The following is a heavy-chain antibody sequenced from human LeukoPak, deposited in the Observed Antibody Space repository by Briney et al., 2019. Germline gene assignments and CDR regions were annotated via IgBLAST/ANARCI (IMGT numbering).Heavy chain of an antibody. CDR1: GFTFSSYT. Sequence: GGSLRLSCAASGFTFSSYTMNWVRQALGQGLEWVSTISDPHSGSQTHYADSVKGRFTISRDDSQNTVYLQMNSLRAEDTAVYYCAKAIHFWSGPMGTGYWGQGTLVTVSS. D-gene: IGHD3-3*02. V-gene: IGHV3-23*01. CDR2: ISDPHSGSQT. J-gene: IGHJ4*02. CDR3: AKAIHFWSGPMGTGY.